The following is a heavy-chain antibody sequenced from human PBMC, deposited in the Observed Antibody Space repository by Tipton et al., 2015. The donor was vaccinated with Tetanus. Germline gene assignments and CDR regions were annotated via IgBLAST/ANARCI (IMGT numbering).Heavy chain of an antibody. CDR1: GYTFTGYY. V-gene: IGHV1-2*06. CDR2: INPNSGGT. CDR3: ARGELGYCSSTSCRTYNWFDP. Sequence: QSGAEVKKPGASVKVSCKASGYTFTGYYMHWVRQAPGQGLEWMGRINPNSGGTNYAQKFQGRVTMTRDTSISTAYMELSRLRSDDTAVYYCARGELGYCSSTSCRTYNWFDPWGQGTLVTVSS. J-gene: IGHJ5*02. D-gene: IGHD2-2*01.